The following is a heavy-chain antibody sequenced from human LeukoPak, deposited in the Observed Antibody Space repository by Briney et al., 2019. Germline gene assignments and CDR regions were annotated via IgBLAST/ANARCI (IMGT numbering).Heavy chain of an antibody. D-gene: IGHD3-22*01. CDR2: INSDGSST. CDR3: ARAYYYDSSGYYTQ. Sequence: GGSLRLSCAASGFTFSSYWMHWVRQAPGKGLVWVPRINSDGSSTSYADSVKGRFTISRDNAKNTLYLQMNSLRAEDTAVYYCARAYYYDSSGYYTQWGQGTLVTVSS. J-gene: IGHJ4*02. CDR1: GFTFSSYW. V-gene: IGHV3-74*01.